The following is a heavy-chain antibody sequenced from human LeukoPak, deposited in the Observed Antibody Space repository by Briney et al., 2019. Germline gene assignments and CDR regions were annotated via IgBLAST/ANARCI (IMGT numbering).Heavy chain of an antibody. J-gene: IGHJ6*02. CDR2: INHSGST. D-gene: IGHD4-17*01. CDR1: GGSFSGYY. Sequence: SETLSLTCAVYGGSFSGYYWSWIRQPPGKGLEWIGEINHSGSTNYNPSLKSRVTISVDTSKNQFSLKLSSVTAADTAVYYCARVDVLYGDYGTYYYGMDVWGQGTTVTVSS. V-gene: IGHV4-34*01. CDR3: ARVDVLYGDYGTYYYGMDV.